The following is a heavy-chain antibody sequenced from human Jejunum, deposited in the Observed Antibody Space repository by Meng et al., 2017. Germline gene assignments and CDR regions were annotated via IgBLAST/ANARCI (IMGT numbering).Heavy chain of an antibody. J-gene: IGHJ3*01. Sequence: SGAASGFTFSSHSMSWVRQAPGKGLEWVSTISVRGESTYYADSVKGRFMISRDNSKNTLYLQMNSLRDEDTAVYYCAKTRTFLWEKDAFDFWGQGTMVTVSS. V-gene: IGHV3-23*01. CDR1: GFTFSSHS. CDR2: ISVRGEST. CDR3: AKTRTFLWEKDAFDF. D-gene: IGHD1-26*01.